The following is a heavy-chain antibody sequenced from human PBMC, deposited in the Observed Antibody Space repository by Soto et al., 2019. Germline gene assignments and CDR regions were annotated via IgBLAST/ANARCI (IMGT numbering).Heavy chain of an antibody. CDR2: IKQDRSEK. CDR1: GFTFSSYW. D-gene: IGHD1-26*01. CDR3: AKDTGIVGATTFDY. V-gene: IGHV3-7*05. Sequence: GGSLRLSCAASGFTFSSYWMSWVRQAPGKGLEWVANIKQDRSEKYYVDSVKGRFTISRDNAKNSLYLQMNSLRAEDTAVYYCAKDTGIVGATTFDYWGQGTLVTVSS. J-gene: IGHJ4*02.